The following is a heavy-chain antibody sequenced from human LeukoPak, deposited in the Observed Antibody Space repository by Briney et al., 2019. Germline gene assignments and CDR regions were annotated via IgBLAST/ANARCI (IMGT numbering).Heavy chain of an antibody. D-gene: IGHD6-13*01. Sequence: GASVKVSCKASGGTFSSYAISWVRQAPGQGLEWMGGIIPIFGTANYAQKFQGRVTITADESTSTAYMELSSLRSEDTAVYYCARGTDSSWYYYYYMDVWGKGTTVTISS. J-gene: IGHJ6*03. CDR1: GGTFSSYA. CDR2: IIPIFGTA. CDR3: ARGTDSSWYYYYYMDV. V-gene: IGHV1-69*13.